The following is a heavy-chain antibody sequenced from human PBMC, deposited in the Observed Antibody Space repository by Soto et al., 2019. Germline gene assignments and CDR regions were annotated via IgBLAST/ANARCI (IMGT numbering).Heavy chain of an antibody. CDR2: VYHTGIT. CDR1: GGSFKSGSYS. D-gene: IGHD3-3*01. CDR3: ARDFAYFDS. V-gene: IGHV4-61*01. J-gene: IGHJ4*02. Sequence: SETLSLTCTVSGGSFKSGSYSWSRIRQPPGKGLEWIGYVYHTGITSYNPSLKSRVSISMDTSKNQFSLNLDSVTAADTAVYFCARDFAYFDSWGQGTLVTVSS.